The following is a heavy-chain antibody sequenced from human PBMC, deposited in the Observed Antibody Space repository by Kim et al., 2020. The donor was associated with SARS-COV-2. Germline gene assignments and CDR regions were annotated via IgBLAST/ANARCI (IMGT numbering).Heavy chain of an antibody. CDR2: IYYSGST. Sequence: SETLSLTCTVSGGSISSSSYYWGWIRQPPGKGLEWIGSIYYSGSTYYNPSLKSPVTISVDTSKNQFSLKLSSVTAADTAVYYCARVGGTAMGIYFDYWGQGTLVTVSS. D-gene: IGHD5-18*01. J-gene: IGHJ4*02. CDR3: ARVGGTAMGIYFDY. CDR1: GGSISSSSYY. V-gene: IGHV4-39*01.